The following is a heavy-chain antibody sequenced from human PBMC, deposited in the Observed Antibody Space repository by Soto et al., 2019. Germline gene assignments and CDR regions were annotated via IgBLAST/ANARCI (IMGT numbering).Heavy chain of an antibody. V-gene: IGHV1-18*04. J-gene: IGHJ6*02. Sequence: ASVKVSCKASGYTFTSYGISWVRQAPGQGLEWMGWISAYNGNTNYAQKLQGRVTMTTDTSTSTAYMELRSLRSDDTAVYYCARDQGYCSSTSCHPQYYYYYYGMDVWGQGTTVTVSS. CDR1: GYTFTSYG. CDR2: ISAYNGNT. CDR3: ARDQGYCSSTSCHPQYYYYYYGMDV. D-gene: IGHD2-2*01.